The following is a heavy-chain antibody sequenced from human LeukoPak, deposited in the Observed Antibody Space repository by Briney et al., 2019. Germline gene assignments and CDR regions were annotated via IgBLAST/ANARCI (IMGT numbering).Heavy chain of an antibody. CDR2: IYYSGST. V-gene: IGHV4-59*01. CDR1: GGSISSYY. J-gene: IGHJ6*03. D-gene: IGHD1-26*01. CDR3: ARVHSGSYYADYYYYMDV. Sequence: SETLSLTCTVSGGSISSYYWSWIRQPPGKGLEWIGYIYYSGSTNYNPSLKSRVTISVDTSRNQFSLKLNSVTAADTAVYYCARVHSGSYYADYYYYMDVWGKGTTVTVSS.